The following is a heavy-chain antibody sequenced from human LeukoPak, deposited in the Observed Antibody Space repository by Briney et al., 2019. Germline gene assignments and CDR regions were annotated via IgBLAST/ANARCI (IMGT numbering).Heavy chain of an antibody. CDR2: TWYDGSSE. J-gene: IGHJ4*02. CDR1: GFTFSAHG. Sequence: GGSLRLSCAASGFTFSAHGMHWVRQAPGKGLEWVALTWYDGSSEYYAASVKGRFTISTDNSKNTLYLQMNSLRAEATAVYYCAKDRGVVRGVDYWGQGTLVTVSS. D-gene: IGHD3-10*01. V-gene: IGHV3-33*06. CDR3: AKDRGVVRGVDY.